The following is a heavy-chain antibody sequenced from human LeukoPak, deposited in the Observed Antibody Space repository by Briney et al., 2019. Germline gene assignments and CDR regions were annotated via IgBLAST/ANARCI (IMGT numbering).Heavy chain of an antibody. V-gene: IGHV4-39*01. CDR2: IYYSGST. Sequence: NPSETLSLTCTVSGGSISSSSYYWGWIRQLPGKGLEWIGSIYYSGSTYYNPSLKSRVTISVDTSKNQFSLKLSSVTAADTAVYYCARHGDYVWGSYRYLARTPPYYFDYWGQGTLVTVSS. D-gene: IGHD3-16*02. CDR1: GGSISSSSYY. J-gene: IGHJ4*02. CDR3: ARHGDYVWGSYRYLARTPPYYFDY.